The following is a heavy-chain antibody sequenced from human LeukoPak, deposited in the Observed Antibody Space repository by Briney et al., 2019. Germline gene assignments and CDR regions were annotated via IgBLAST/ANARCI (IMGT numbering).Heavy chain of an antibody. CDR2: IKKDGSEK. Sequence: GVSLRLSCEASGFTSSSYWMSWVRQAPGKGLEWVANIKKDGSEKYYVDSVKGRFTISRDNAKNSLYLQMNSLRAEDTAVYFCARGLYSSTTYYDYWGQGTLVAVSS. CDR3: ARGLYSSTTYYDY. V-gene: IGHV3-7*03. CDR1: GFTSSSYW. D-gene: IGHD6-13*01. J-gene: IGHJ4*02.